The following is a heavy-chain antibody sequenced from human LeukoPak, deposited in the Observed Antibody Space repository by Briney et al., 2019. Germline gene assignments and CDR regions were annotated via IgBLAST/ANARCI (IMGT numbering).Heavy chain of an antibody. CDR1: GFTFSSYS. Sequence: GGSLRLSCAASGFTFSSYSMNWVRQAPGKGLEWVSSISSSSSYIYYADSVKGRFTISRDNAKNSLYLQMNSLRAEDTAVYYCARGPAAYGLSLFGYWGQGTLVTVSS. CDR3: ARGPAAYGLSLFGY. CDR2: ISSSSSYI. D-gene: IGHD6-13*01. V-gene: IGHV3-21*01. J-gene: IGHJ4*02.